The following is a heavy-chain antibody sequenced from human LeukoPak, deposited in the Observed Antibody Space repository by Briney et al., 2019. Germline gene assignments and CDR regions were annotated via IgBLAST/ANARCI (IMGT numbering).Heavy chain of an antibody. CDR3: ARENRQWELLRGYYYYGMDV. V-gene: IGHV1-18*01. Sequence: ASVKVSCKASGGTFSSYGISWVRQAPGQGLEWMGWISAYNGNTNYAQKLQGRVTMTTDTSTSTAYMELRSLRSDDTAVYYCARENRQWELLRGYYYYGMDVWGQGTTVTVSS. CDR2: ISAYNGNT. D-gene: IGHD1-26*01. J-gene: IGHJ6*02. CDR1: GGTFSSYG.